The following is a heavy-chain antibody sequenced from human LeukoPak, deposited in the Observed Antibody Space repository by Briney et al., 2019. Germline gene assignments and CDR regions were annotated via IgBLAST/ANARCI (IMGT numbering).Heavy chain of an antibody. CDR1: GFTFTSYA. D-gene: IGHD6-6*01. CDR3: ARGDSSSRWSDY. Sequence: GGSLRLSCAASGFTFTSYAMTWVRHSPGKGLEWVSSIDADGAATFYADSVKGRFTISRDNAKNSLYLQMNSLRAEDTAVYYCARGDSSSRWSDYWGQGTLVTVSS. CDR2: IDADGAAT. J-gene: IGHJ4*02. V-gene: IGHV3-23*01.